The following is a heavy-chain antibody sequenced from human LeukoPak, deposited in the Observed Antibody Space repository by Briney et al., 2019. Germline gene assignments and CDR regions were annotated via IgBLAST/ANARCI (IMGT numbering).Heavy chain of an antibody. V-gene: IGHV1-18*01. CDR2: ISGYNGDT. Sequence: GASVKVSCKTSGYTFSSFGISWVRQAPGQGLEWMGWISGYNGDTNYAQKLQGRVTMTTDTSTSTAYMELRSLRSDDTAVYYCAREIREGYIDIVATISHYFDYWGQGTLVTVSS. D-gene: IGHD5-12*01. J-gene: IGHJ4*02. CDR1: GYTFSSFG. CDR3: AREIREGYIDIVATISHYFDY.